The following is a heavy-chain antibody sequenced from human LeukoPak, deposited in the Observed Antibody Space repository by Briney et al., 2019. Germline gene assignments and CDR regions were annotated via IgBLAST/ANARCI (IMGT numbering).Heavy chain of an antibody. CDR1: GYTFTSYG. V-gene: IGHV1-18*01. CDR2: ISAYNGNT. J-gene: IGHJ6*02. CDR3: ARDLHSSGWSNYYGMDV. Sequence: ASVKVSCKASGYTFTSYGISWVRQAPGQGLEWMGWISAYNGNTNYAQELQGRVTMTTDTPTSTAYMELRSLRSDDTAVYYCARDLHSSGWSNYYGMDVWGQGTTVTVSS. D-gene: IGHD6-19*01.